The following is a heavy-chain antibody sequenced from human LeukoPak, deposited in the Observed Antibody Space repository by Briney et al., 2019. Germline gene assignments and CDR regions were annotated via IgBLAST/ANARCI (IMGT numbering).Heavy chain of an antibody. CDR3: ARALDYYDSSGERAYYFDY. CDR2: IYYSGST. V-gene: IGHV4-30-4*01. J-gene: IGHJ4*02. D-gene: IGHD3-22*01. Sequence: SQTLSLTCTVSGGSISSGDYYWSWIRHPPGKGLEWIGYIYYSGSTYYNPSLKSRVTISVDTSKNQFSLKLSSVTAADTAVYYCARALDYYDSSGERAYYFDYWGQGTLVTVSS. CDR1: GGSISSGDYY.